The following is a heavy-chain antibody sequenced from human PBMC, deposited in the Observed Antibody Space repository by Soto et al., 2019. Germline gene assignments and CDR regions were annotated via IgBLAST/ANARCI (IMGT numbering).Heavy chain of an antibody. Sequence: VASVKVSCKASGGTFSSYAISWLRQAPGQGLEWMGGIIPIFGTANYAQKFQGRVTITADESTSTAYMELGSLRSEDTAVYYCARTASSSSGGYYYYGMDVWGQGTTVTVSS. CDR1: GGTFSSYA. V-gene: IGHV1-69*13. CDR2: IIPIFGTA. CDR3: ARTASSSSGGYYYYGMDV. J-gene: IGHJ6*02. D-gene: IGHD6-6*01.